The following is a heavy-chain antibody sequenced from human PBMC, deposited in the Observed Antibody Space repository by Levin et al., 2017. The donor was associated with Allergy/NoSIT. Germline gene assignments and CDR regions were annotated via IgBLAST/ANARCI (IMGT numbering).Heavy chain of an antibody. CDR1: GGTFSSYA. CDR3: ARAVQNHCRGGSCYSDAFDI. CDR2: IIPIFGTA. J-gene: IGHJ3*02. V-gene: IGHV1-69*13. D-gene: IGHD2-15*01. Sequence: ASVKVSCKASGGTFSSYAISWVRQAPGQGLEWMGGIIPIFGTANYAQKFQGRVTITADESTSTAYMELSSLRSEDTAVYYCARAVQNHCRGGSCYSDAFDIWGQGTMVTVSS.